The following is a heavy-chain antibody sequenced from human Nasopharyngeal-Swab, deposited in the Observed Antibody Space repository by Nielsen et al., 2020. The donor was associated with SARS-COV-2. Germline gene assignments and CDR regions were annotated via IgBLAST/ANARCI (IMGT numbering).Heavy chain of an antibody. J-gene: IGHJ4*02. CDR3: ARYSDYVSFDY. CDR1: GGSISSGGYS. CDR2: IYHSGST. Sequence: SETLSLTCAVSGGSISSGGYSWSWIRQPPGKGLEWIGYIYHSGSTYYNPSLKSRVTISVDRSKNQFSLKLSSVTAADTAVYYCARYSDYVSFDYWGQGTLVTVSS. V-gene: IGHV4-30-2*01. D-gene: IGHD4-11*01.